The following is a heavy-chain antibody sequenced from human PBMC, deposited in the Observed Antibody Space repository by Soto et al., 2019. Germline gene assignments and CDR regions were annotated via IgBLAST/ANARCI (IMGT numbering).Heavy chain of an antibody. CDR2: ISGSGGNST. CDR1: GFTFSTYA. CDR3: AKGGGSCCFDN. J-gene: IGHJ4*02. V-gene: IGHV3-23*01. D-gene: IGHD2-15*01. Sequence: GGSLRLSCAASGFTFSTYAMSWVRQAPGKGLEWVSAISGSGGNSTFYGDSVKGRFTISRDNSKNTLYLQMNSLGAEDTAVYYCAKGGGSCCFDNWGQGTLVTVSS.